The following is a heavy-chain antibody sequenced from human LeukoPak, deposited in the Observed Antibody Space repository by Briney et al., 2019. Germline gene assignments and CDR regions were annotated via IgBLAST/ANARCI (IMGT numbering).Heavy chain of an antibody. CDR1: GFTFSSYG. J-gene: IGHJ4*02. Sequence: GVLRLSCAASGFTFSSYGMHWVRQAPGKGLEWVAFIRYDGITKFHADSVKGRFTISRDNSKNTLYLQMNSLRPEDTAMYYCAKIAREGVAVAGDYYFDSWGQGTLVTVSS. CDR2: IRYDGITK. D-gene: IGHD6-19*01. V-gene: IGHV3-30*02. CDR3: AKIAREGVAVAGDYYFDS.